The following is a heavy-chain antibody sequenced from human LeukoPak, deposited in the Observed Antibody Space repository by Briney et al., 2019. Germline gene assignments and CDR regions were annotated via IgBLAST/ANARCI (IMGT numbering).Heavy chain of an antibody. CDR2: INGSGGRT. V-gene: IGHV3-23*01. CDR3: AKNRGLPL. CDR1: GFTFSNAW. Sequence: GGSLRLSCAASGFTFSNAWMSWVRQAPGKGLEWVSDINGSGGRTYYADSVKGRFTISRGNSKNTLYLQMNSLRAEDTAVYYCAKNRGLPLWGQGTLVTVSS. J-gene: IGHJ4*02.